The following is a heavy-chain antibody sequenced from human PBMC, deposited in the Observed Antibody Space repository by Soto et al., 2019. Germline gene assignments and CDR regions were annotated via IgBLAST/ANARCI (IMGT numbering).Heavy chain of an antibody. J-gene: IGHJ4*02. V-gene: IGHV3-30*03. D-gene: IGHD3-16*01. CDR3: AISRTGRGVLPDY. CDR1: GFTFSSYG. Sequence: QVQLVESGGGVVQPGRSLRLSCAASGFTFSSYGMHWVRQAPGKGLEWVAVISYDGSNKYYADSVKGRFTISRDNSKNTLYLQMNSLRAEDTAVYYCAISRTGRGVLPDYWGQGTLVTVSS. CDR2: ISYDGSNK.